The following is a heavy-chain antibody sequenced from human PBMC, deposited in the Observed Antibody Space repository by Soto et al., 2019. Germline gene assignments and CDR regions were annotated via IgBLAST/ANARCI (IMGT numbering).Heavy chain of an antibody. J-gene: IGHJ4*02. V-gene: IGHV5-51*01. CDR2: IYPGDSDT. CDR3: ARGDYRVLEF. D-gene: IGHD4-4*01. Sequence: GESLKISCKDSGFSFASSWIGWVRQMPGKGLEWMVVIYPGDSDTRYSPSFQGQVTISADKSISTAYLQWSSLKASDTAMYYCARGDYRVLEFWGQGTLVTVSS. CDR1: GFSFASSW.